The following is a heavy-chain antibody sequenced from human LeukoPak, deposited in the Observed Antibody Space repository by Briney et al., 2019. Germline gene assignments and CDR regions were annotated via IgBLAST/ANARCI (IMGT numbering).Heavy chain of an antibody. CDR3: ATLMKGGYSYSDAFDI. D-gene: IGHD5-18*01. CDR2: ISSSSSYI. V-gene: IGHV3-21*01. Sequence: GGSLRLSCAASGFTFSSYSMNWVRQAPGKGLEWVSSISSSSSYIYYADSVKGRFTISRDNAKNSLYLQMNSLRAEDTAVYYCATLMKGGYSYSDAFDIWGQGTMVTVSS. J-gene: IGHJ3*02. CDR1: GFTFSSYS.